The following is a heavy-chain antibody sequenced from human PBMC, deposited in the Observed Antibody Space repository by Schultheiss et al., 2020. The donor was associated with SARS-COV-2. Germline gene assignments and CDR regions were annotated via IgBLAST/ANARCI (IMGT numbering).Heavy chain of an antibody. Sequence: GGSLRLSCAESGFTFSSYGMHWVRQAPGKGLEWVAVIWYDGSNKYYADSVKGRFTISRDNSKNTLYLQMNSLRAEDTAVYYCARDQTYYYGSGSLDYWGQGTLVTVSS. J-gene: IGHJ4*02. CDR3: ARDQTYYYGSGSLDY. D-gene: IGHD3-10*01. CDR2: IWYDGSNK. V-gene: IGHV3-33*01. CDR1: GFTFSSYG.